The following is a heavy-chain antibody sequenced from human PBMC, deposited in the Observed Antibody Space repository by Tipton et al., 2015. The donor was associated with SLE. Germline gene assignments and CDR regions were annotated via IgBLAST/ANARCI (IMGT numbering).Heavy chain of an antibody. J-gene: IGHJ4*02. D-gene: IGHD6-19*01. CDR3: ARQISGKGFFDY. CDR2: INAANGGT. Sequence: QSGPEVKKPGASVKVSCTASGYTFALYAMHWVRQAPGQRLEWMGWINAANGGTTYSQKFQGRVTITRDTSASTGYMELSSLRSEDTAVYYCARQISGKGFFDYWGQGTLVTVSS. V-gene: IGHV1-3*01. CDR1: GYTFALYA.